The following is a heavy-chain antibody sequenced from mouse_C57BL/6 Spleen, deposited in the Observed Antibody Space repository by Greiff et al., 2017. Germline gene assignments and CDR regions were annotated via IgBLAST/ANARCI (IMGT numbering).Heavy chain of an antibody. D-gene: IGHD2-4*01. CDR1: GFTFSSYA. Sequence: EVHLVESGGGLVKPGGSLKLSCAASGFTFSSYAMSWVHQTPEKRLEWVATISDGGSYTYYPDNVKGRFTISRDNAKNNLYLQMSHLKSEDTAMYYCARERGYYDYDGGFAYWGQGTLVTVSA. J-gene: IGHJ3*01. CDR2: ISDGGSYT. V-gene: IGHV5-4*01. CDR3: ARERGYYDYDGGFAY.